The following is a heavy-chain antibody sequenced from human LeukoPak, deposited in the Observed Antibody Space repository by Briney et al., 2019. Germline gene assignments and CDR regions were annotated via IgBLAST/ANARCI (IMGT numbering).Heavy chain of an antibody. J-gene: IGHJ4*02. D-gene: IGHD5-24*01. V-gene: IGHV1-46*01. Sequence: ASVKVSYKTSGYPFITYYMHWVRQAPGHGLEWMGIINPSGGITGYAQKFQGRVTMTRDMSTSTVYMELSSLRSEDTAVYYCARAGGDGYNYEGAYFDYWGQGTLVTVSS. CDR3: ARAGGDGYNYEGAYFDY. CDR2: INPSGGIT. CDR1: GYPFITYY.